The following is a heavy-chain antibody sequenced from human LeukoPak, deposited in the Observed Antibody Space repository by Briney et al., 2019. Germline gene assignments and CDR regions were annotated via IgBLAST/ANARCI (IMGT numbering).Heavy chain of an antibody. J-gene: IGHJ6*02. CDR2: INWNGGGT. CDR3: AKHLTATNTYIFFGLDV. Sequence: LPGGSLRLSCAATGFSFKDYGMHWVWQPPGKGLEWVSAINWNGGGTDYADSVKGRFTISRDNAKNSLYLQLSSLRPEDTALYYCAKHLTATNTYIFFGLDVWGQGTSVTVSS. CDR1: GFSFKDYG. D-gene: IGHD1-26*01. V-gene: IGHV3-9*01.